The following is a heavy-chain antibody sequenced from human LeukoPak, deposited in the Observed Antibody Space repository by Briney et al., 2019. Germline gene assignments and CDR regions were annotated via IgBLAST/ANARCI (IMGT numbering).Heavy chain of an antibody. CDR2: IYTSGST. CDR3: ARVYYCSSYDYLYFDL. J-gene: IGHJ2*01. D-gene: IGHD6-13*01. Sequence: PSETLPLTCTVSGVSISSYYWSWIRQPPGKGLEWIGRIYTSGSTNYNPSLKSRVTMSVDTSKNQVSLKLSSVTAADTAVYYCARVYYCSSYDYLYFDLWGRGTLVTVSS. V-gene: IGHV4-4*07. CDR1: GVSISSYY.